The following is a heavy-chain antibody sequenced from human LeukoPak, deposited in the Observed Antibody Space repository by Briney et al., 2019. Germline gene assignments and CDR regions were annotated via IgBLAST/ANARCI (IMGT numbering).Heavy chain of an antibody. J-gene: IGHJ6*02. CDR1: GFTFSSYA. Sequence: GGSLRLSCAASGFTFSSYAMSWVRQAPGKGLEWVAVISYDGSNKYYADSVKGRFTISRDNSKNTLYLQMNSLRAEDTAVYYCAKDKLTSTYSSSWYAYYYYYGMDVWGQGTTVTVSS. CDR2: ISYDGSNK. CDR3: AKDKLTSTYSSSWYAYYYYYGMDV. V-gene: IGHV3-30*18. D-gene: IGHD6-13*01.